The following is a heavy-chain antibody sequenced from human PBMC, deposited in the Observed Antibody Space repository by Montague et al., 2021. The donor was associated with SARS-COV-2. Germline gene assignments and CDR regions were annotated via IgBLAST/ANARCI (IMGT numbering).Heavy chain of an antibody. J-gene: IGHJ2*01. D-gene: IGHD5-18*01. CDR1: GGSISGYY. CDR3: ARDFRTQLGPTNYYFGL. Sequence: SETLSLTCTVSGGSISGYYWSWIRQPPGKGPEWIGNISDSGNTNYNPSLKSRVTISEDTSKNQFSLRLTSVTAADTAVYYCARDFRTQLGPTNYYFGLWGQGTPVTVSS. V-gene: IGHV4-59*01. CDR2: ISDSGNT.